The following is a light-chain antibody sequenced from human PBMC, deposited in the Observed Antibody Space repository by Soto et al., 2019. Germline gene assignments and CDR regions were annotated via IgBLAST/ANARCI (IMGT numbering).Light chain of an antibody. CDR3: TSYTNSNTYV. CDR2: DVS. CDR1: SSDVGGYNY. V-gene: IGLV2-14*03. Sequence: QSALTQPASVSGSPGQSITISCTGTSSDVGGYNYVFWYQQHPGKAPKLMIYDVSNRPSGVSNRFSGSKSGDTASLTISGLQAEDEADYYCTSYTNSNTYVFGNGTKLTVL. J-gene: IGLJ1*01.